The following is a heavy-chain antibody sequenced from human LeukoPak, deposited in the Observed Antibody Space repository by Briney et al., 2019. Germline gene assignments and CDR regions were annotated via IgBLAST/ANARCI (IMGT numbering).Heavy chain of an antibody. CDR2: IIPIFGTA. Sequence: ASVKVSCKASGYTFTSYGISWVRQAPGQGLEWMGGIIPIFGTANYAQKFQGRVTITADESTSTAYMELSSLRPEDTAVYYCARGYGDYYYYGMDVWGKGTTVTVSS. CDR3: ARGYGDYYYYGMDV. J-gene: IGHJ6*04. V-gene: IGHV1-69*13. D-gene: IGHD4-17*01. CDR1: GYTFTSYG.